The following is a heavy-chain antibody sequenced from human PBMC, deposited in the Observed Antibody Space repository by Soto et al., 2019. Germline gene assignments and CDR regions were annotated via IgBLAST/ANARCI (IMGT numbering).Heavy chain of an antibody. V-gene: IGHV3-9*01. CDR1: GFTFDDYA. D-gene: IGHD3-10*01. J-gene: IGHJ6*04. Sequence: EVQLVESGGGLVQPGRSLRLSCGASGFTFDDYAMHWVRQAPGKGLEWVSGISWNSARIDYADSLGGRFTISGDNDKNFLYLLMNRRGDEDTVLYYCAEVILFGETSYWYGMGVWGEGTTVTVTS. CDR2: ISWNSARI. CDR3: AEVILFGETSYWYGMGV.